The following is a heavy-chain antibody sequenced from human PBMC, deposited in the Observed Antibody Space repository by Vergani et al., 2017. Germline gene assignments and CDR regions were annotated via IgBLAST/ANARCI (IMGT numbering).Heavy chain of an antibody. D-gene: IGHD2-21*01. CDR2: FDPEDGET. Sequence: QVQLVQSGAAVKKPGASVKVSCKVSGYTLTELSMHWVRQAPGKGLEWMGGFDPEDGETIYAQKFQGRVTMTEDTSTDTAYMALSSLRSEDTAVYYCATSYCGGDCYYPSADYWGQGTLVTVSS. J-gene: IGHJ4*02. CDR1: GYTLTELS. V-gene: IGHV1-24*01. CDR3: ATSYCGGDCYYPSADY.